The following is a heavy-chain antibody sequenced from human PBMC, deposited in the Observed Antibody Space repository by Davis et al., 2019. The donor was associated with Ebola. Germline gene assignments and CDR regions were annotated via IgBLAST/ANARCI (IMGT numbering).Heavy chain of an antibody. CDR1: GYTFTSYY. V-gene: IGHV1-46*01. CDR2: INPSGGST. Sequence: ASVKVSCKASGYTFTSYYMHWVRQAPGQGLEWMGIINPSGGSTSYAQKFQGRVTMTTDTSTSTAYMELRSLRSDDTAVYYCARDRWFRELFIHYGMDVWGQGTTVTVSS. J-gene: IGHJ6*02. D-gene: IGHD3-10*01. CDR3: ARDRWFRELFIHYGMDV.